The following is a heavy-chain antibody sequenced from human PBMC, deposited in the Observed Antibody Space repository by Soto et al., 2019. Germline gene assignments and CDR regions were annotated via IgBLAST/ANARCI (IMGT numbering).Heavy chain of an antibody. D-gene: IGHD4-17*01. CDR3: AKACRTTVTSREYYYYYMDV. J-gene: IGHJ6*03. Sequence: ESVGGVVQPGRSLRLSCAASGFTFSSYGMHWVRQAPGKGLEWVAVISYDGSNKYYADSVKGRFTISRDNSKNTLYLQMNSLRAEDTAVYYCAKACRTTVTSREYYYYYMDVWGKGTTVTVSS. CDR2: ISYDGSNK. CDR1: GFTFSSYG. V-gene: IGHV3-30*18.